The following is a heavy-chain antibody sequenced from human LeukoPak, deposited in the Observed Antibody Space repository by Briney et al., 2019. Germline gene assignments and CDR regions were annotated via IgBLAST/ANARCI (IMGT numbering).Heavy chain of an antibody. CDR2: ISGSGGST. V-gene: IGHV3-23*01. J-gene: IGHJ3*02. Sequence: GGSLRLSCAASGFTFSSYAMSWVRQAPGKGLEWVSAISGSGGSTYYADSVKGRFTISRDNSKNTLCLQMNSLRAEDTAVYYCAKDPQAVPAATDAFDIWGQGTMVTVSS. CDR3: AKDPQAVPAATDAFDI. CDR1: GFTFSSYA. D-gene: IGHD2-2*01.